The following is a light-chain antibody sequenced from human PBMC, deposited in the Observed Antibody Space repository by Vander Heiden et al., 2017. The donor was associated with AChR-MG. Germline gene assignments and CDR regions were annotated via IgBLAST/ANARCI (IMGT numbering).Light chain of an antibody. Sequence: EIVMTQSPATLSVSPGERATLSCRASQSVATNLAWYQQKPGQYPRLLIYGASTRATGIPARFSGSGSGTEFTLTISSLQSEDFAVYYCQQYNNWTFGQGTKVEIK. V-gene: IGKV3-15*01. CDR3: QQYNNWT. CDR2: GAS. J-gene: IGKJ1*01. CDR1: QSVATN.